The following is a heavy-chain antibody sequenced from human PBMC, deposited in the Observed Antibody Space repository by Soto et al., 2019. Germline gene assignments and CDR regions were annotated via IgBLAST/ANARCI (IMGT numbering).Heavy chain of an antibody. Sequence: PGGSLRLFSAASGFTFSRSAMSWVRQAPGRGLEWFSTISGSGGTPYYADSVKGRFTISRDNSKNTLYLVLNSLRAEDTAVYYCAMGLAAAGPLDYWGQGTLVTVSS. D-gene: IGHD6-13*01. J-gene: IGHJ4*02. CDR2: ISGSGGTP. CDR1: GFTFSRSA. V-gene: IGHV3-23*01. CDR3: AMGLAAAGPLDY.